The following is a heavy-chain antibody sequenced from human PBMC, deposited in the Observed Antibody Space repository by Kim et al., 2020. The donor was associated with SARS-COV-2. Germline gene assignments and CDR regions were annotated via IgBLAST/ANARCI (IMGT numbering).Heavy chain of an antibody. CDR3: ARPRYYDILTGYTHYYFDS. CDR2: ISSSGSTI. Sequence: GGSLRLSCAASGFTFSDYYMSWIRQAPGKGLEWVSYISSSGSTIYYADSVKGRFTISRDNATNSLYLQINSLRAEDTAVYYCARPRYYDILTGYTHYYFDSWGQGPLCTVSS. V-gene: IGHV3-11*01. J-gene: IGHJ4*02. CDR1: GFTFSDYY. D-gene: IGHD3-9*01.